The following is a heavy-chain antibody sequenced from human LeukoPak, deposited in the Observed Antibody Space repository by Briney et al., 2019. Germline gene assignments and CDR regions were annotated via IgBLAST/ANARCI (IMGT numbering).Heavy chain of an antibody. J-gene: IGHJ6*03. CDR2: ISHSGSTI. CDR3: AYCSSTSCYRSYYYYYMDV. Sequence: PGGSLRLSCAASGYMFSDYYMSWIRQAPEKGLEWLSYISHSGSTIYYADSVKGRFTISRDNSKNTLYLQMNSLRAEDTAVYYCAYCSSTSCYRSYYYYYMDVWGKGTTVTVSS. D-gene: IGHD2-2*02. V-gene: IGHV3-11*01. CDR1: GYMFSDYY.